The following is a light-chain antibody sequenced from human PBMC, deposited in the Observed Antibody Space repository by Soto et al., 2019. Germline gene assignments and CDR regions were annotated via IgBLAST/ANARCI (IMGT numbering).Light chain of an antibody. J-gene: IGLJ1*01. CDR3: VAWDDSLSGLV. CDR2: SND. V-gene: IGLV1-47*02. Sequence: QSVLTQPPSASGTPGQRVTISCSGRNANIGNNFVCWYQQLPGTAPKLLIYSNDQRPSGVPDRFSGSKSGTSASLAISGPRSQDEADYYCVAWDDSLSGLVFGTGNKLTVL. CDR1: NANIGNNF.